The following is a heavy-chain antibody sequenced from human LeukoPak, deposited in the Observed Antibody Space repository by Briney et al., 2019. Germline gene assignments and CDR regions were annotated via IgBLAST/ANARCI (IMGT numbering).Heavy chain of an antibody. Sequence: PSETLSLTCTVSGGAISGSSYYWGWIRQPPGKGLEWIGSIYYSGNTFHNPSLKSRVTISVDTSKNQFSLNLSSVTAADTAVYYCAAGAVAGLIFWGQGSLVTVSS. D-gene: IGHD6-19*01. CDR3: AAGAVAGLIF. J-gene: IGHJ4*02. V-gene: IGHV4-39*01. CDR1: GGAISGSSYY. CDR2: IYYSGNT.